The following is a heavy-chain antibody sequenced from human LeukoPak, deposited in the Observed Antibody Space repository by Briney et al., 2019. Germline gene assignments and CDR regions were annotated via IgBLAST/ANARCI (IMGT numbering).Heavy chain of an antibody. Sequence: GGSLRLSCEASGFTFSIYSISWFRQAPGKGLEWVSSITSRSSHIYYADSVKGRFTIFRDNARNSLYLQMNNLRAEDAAVYFCARVAAGATAYNIYYYYMDVWGKGTTVTVSS. V-gene: IGHV3-21*01. CDR2: ITSRSSHI. D-gene: IGHD1-14*01. CDR1: GFTFSIYS. J-gene: IGHJ6*03. CDR3: ARVAAGATAYNIYYYYMDV.